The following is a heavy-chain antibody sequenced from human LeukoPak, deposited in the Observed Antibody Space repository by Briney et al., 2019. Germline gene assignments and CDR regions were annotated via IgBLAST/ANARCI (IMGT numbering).Heavy chain of an antibody. CDR2: IDPEDGGA. J-gene: IGHJ3*02. Sequence: GASVKVSCKACGYTFTDYYMHWVQQAPGKRLEWVGRIDPEDGGAIYAEHFKGRVTMTADTSTDTAYMELSSLRSEDMAVYYCATRRERATWHAAFDIWGQGTMVTVSS. V-gene: IGHV1-69-2*01. CDR3: ATRRERATWHAAFDI. CDR1: GYTFTDYY. D-gene: IGHD5-24*01.